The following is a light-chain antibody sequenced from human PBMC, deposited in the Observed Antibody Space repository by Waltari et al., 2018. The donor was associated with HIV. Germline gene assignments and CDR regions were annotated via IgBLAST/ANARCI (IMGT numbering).Light chain of an antibody. CDR1: NIGSQS. J-gene: IGLJ2*01. Sequence: SYVLTQPPSVSVAPGQTARITRGGSNIGSQSVHWYPQRPGQAPVLVVYDDSDRPSGIPERFSGSNSGNTATLTISRVEAGDEADYYCQVWDSSSTHAGVVFGGGTKLTVL. V-gene: IGLV3-21*02. CDR3: QVWDSSSTHAGVV. CDR2: DDS.